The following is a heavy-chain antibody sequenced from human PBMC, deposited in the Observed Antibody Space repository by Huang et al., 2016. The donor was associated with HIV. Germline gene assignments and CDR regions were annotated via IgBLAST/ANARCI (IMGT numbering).Heavy chain of an antibody. V-gene: IGHV3-7*03. CDR3: ATKTAGMDI. CDR1: TFRFGAYW. CDR2: SKQEESEK. Sequence: VESGGRLVQPGGSIRLSCVGSTFRFGAYWMSWVRQPPGKGLEWVANSKQEESEKYYVDSVKGRFNISRDNAKKVVFLEMNNVRVEDTATYFCATKTAGMDIWGQGTTVTVS. D-gene: IGHD1-7*01. J-gene: IGHJ6*02.